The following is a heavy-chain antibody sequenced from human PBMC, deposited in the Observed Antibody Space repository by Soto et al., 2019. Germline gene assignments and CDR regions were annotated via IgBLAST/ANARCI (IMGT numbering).Heavy chain of an antibody. CDR2: ISWNSGSI. V-gene: IGHV3-9*01. J-gene: IGHJ6*02. Sequence: LRLSCAASGFTFDDYAMHWVRQAPGKGLEWVSGISWNSGSIGYADSVKGRFTISRDNAKNSLYLQMNSLRAEDTALYYCAKDQGYSYGKPMDVWGQGTTVTVS. D-gene: IGHD5-18*01. CDR3: AKDQGYSYGKPMDV. CDR1: GFTFDDYA.